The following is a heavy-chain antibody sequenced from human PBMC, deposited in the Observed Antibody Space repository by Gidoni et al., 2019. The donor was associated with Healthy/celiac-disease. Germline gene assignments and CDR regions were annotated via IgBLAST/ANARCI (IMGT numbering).Heavy chain of an antibody. D-gene: IGHD3-16*01. J-gene: IGHJ4*02. CDR2: IYYSGST. CDR1: GGAISSSSDY. V-gene: IGHV4-39*01. CDR3: ARQINYDSPFAY. Sequence: QLQLQASGPGLVKPSETLSLTCTVSGGAISSSSDYWGWIRQPPGKGLEWIGSIYYSGSTYYNPSLKSRVTISVETSKNQFSLKLSSVTAADTAVYYCARQINYDSPFAYWGQGTLVTVSS.